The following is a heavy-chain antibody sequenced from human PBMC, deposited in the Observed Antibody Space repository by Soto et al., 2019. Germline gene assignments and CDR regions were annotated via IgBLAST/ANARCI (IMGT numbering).Heavy chain of an antibody. Sequence: GASVKVSCKASGGTFSSYTISWVRQAPGQGLEWMGRIIPILGIANYAQKFQGRVTITADKSTSTAYMELSSLRSEDTAVYYCARSGYCSGGSCYALVYYFDYWGQGILVPVSS. CDR1: GGTFSSYT. V-gene: IGHV1-69*02. CDR3: ARSGYCSGGSCYALVYYFDY. J-gene: IGHJ4*02. D-gene: IGHD2-15*01. CDR2: IIPILGIA.